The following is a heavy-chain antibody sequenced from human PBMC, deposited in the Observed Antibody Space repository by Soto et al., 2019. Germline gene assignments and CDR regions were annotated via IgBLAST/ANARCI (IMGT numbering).Heavy chain of an antibody. J-gene: IGHJ4*02. CDR3: ARGAIAAQAFDS. Sequence: PSETLSLTCAVYGGSFSGYYWSWIRQPPGKGLEWIGYIYYSGSTNYNPSLKSRVTISADTSKNQFSLKLRSVTAADTAVYYCARGAIAAQAFDSWGQGTLVTVSS. V-gene: IGHV4-59*01. CDR2: IYYSGST. D-gene: IGHD6-13*01. CDR1: GGSFSGYY.